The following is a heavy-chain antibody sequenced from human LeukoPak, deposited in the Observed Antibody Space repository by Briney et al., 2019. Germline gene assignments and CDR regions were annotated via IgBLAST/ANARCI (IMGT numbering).Heavy chain of an antibody. CDR1: GYTFTNYY. Sequence: ASVKDSCKASGYTFTNYYIHWVRQAPGQGLAWMGIINPSDGSTSYAQKFQGRVTVTRDTSTSTVYMELSSLRSEDTAVYYCARAGYSSSSITLGYWGQGTLVTVSS. V-gene: IGHV1-46*01. CDR3: ARAGYSSSSITLGY. CDR2: INPSDGST. D-gene: IGHD6-6*01. J-gene: IGHJ4*02.